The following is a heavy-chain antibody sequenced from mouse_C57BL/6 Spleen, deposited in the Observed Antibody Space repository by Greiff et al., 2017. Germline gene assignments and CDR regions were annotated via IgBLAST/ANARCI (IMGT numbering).Heavy chain of an antibody. Sequence: VQLQQSGPALVKPGASVKISCKASGYSFTDYNMNWVKQSNGKSLEWIGVINPNYGTTSYNQKFKGKATLTVDQSSSTAYMQLNSLTSEDSAVYYCARIFYGSSLYAMDYWGQGTSVTVSS. CDR3: ARIFYGSSLYAMDY. CDR1: GYSFTDYN. J-gene: IGHJ4*01. D-gene: IGHD1-1*01. V-gene: IGHV1-39*01. CDR2: INPNYGTT.